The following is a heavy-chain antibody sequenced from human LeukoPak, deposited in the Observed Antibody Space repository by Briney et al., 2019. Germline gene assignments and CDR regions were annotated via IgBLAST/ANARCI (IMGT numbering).Heavy chain of an antibody. V-gene: IGHV1-2*02. D-gene: IGHD2-2*01. CDR3: ARGYCSSTSCYARNDFDY. CDR2: INPNSGGT. Sequence: ASVKASCKASGYIFTGYYMHWVRQAPGQGLEWMGWINPNSGGTNYAQKFQGRVTMTRDTSITTAYMELSRLRSDDTAVYYCARGYCSSTSCYARNDFDYWGQGTLVTVSS. J-gene: IGHJ4*02. CDR1: GYIFTGYY.